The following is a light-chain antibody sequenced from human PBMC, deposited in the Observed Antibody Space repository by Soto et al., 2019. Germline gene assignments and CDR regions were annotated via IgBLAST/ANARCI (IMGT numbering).Light chain of an antibody. Sequence: EIVLRQSPATLSLSPGETATLSCGASQSVTSSQLAWYQQKPGLAPRLLIYDASSRATGIPDRFSGSGSGTDFTLTISRLEPEDFAVYYCQQYGSSRTFGQGTKLEVK. J-gene: IGKJ2*01. CDR1: QSVTSSQ. CDR2: DAS. CDR3: QQYGSSRT. V-gene: IGKV3D-20*01.